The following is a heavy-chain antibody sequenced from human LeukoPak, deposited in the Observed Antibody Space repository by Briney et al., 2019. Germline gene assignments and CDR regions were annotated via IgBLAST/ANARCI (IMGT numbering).Heavy chain of an antibody. CDR3: ARDDILTGYYGPSQSGY. CDR2: ISGSGSNI. D-gene: IGHD3-9*01. Sequence: GGSLRLSCAASGFTFSSYEMNWVRQAPGKGLEWVSYISGSGSNIYYADSVKGRFTISRDNAKNSLYLQMNSLRAEDTAVYYCARDDILTGYYGPSQSGYWGQGTLVTVSS. V-gene: IGHV3-48*03. CDR1: GFTFSSYE. J-gene: IGHJ4*02.